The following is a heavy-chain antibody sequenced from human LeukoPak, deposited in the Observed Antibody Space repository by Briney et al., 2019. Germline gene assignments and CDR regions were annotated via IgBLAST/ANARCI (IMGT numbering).Heavy chain of an antibody. D-gene: IGHD2-21*01. V-gene: IGHV3-21*01. CDR1: GFTFSSYS. Sequence: GGSLRLSCAASGFTFSSYSMNWVRQAPGKGLEWVSSISSRSNYIYYADSVKGRFTVSRDNAKNSLYLQMNSLRAEDTAVYYCAREVGIGYFDYWGQGTLVTVSS. CDR3: AREVGIGYFDY. J-gene: IGHJ4*02. CDR2: ISSRSNYI.